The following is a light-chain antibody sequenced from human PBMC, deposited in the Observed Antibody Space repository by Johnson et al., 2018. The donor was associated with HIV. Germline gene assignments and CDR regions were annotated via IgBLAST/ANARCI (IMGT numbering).Light chain of an antibody. CDR2: DNS. CDR1: SSKIGNKY. Sequence: QSVLTQPPSVSAAPGQKVTISCSGSSSKIGNKYVSWYQQFPGTAPKVLIYDNSKRPSGIPDRFSGSKSGTSATLGITGLQTGDEADYYCGTWDSSLRAGYVFGTGTKVSVL. V-gene: IGLV1-51*01. CDR3: GTWDSSLRAGYV. J-gene: IGLJ1*01.